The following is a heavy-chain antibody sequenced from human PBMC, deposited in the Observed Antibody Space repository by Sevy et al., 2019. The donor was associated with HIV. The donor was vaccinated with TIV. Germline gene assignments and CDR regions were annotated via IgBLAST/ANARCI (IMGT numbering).Heavy chain of an antibody. CDR1: YGPISAYY. CDR2: IHYSGST. V-gene: IGHV4-59*01. Sequence: SETLSLTCSVSYGPISAYYWNWIRQSPGKGLEWIGYIHYSGSTNYNPSFKSRVTMSLDTSKYQFSLQLNSVTAADTALYYCARAPPVRSGDDSLNWFDPWGRGTLVTVSS. J-gene: IGHJ5*02. D-gene: IGHD5-12*01. CDR3: ARAPPVRSGDDSLNWFDP.